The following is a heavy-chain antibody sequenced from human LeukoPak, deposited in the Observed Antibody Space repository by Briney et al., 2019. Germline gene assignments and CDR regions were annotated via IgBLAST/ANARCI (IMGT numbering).Heavy chain of an antibody. J-gene: IGHJ4*02. CDR1: GFTFDDYA. V-gene: IGHV3-9*01. Sequence: GGSLRLSCAASGFTFDDYAMHWVRHAPGKGLEWVSGISWNSGSIGYADSVKGRFTISRDNAKNSLYLQMNSLRAEDTALYYCAKGHYDSSGYLDYWGQGTLVTVSS. CDR2: ISWNSGSI. D-gene: IGHD3-22*01. CDR3: AKGHYDSSGYLDY.